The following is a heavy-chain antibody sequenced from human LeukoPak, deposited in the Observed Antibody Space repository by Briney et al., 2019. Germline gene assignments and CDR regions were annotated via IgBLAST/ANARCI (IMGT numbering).Heavy chain of an antibody. CDR2: IYYSGST. J-gene: IGHJ4*02. Sequence: SETLSLTCTVSGGSISSGDYYWSWIRQPPGKGLEWIGYIYYSGSTYYNPSLKSRVTISVDTSKNQFSLKLSSVTAADTAVYYCARDQGDRYPYYFDYWGQGTLVTVSS. CDR3: ARDQGDRYPYYFDY. D-gene: IGHD5-24*01. V-gene: IGHV4-30-4*01. CDR1: GGSISSGDYY.